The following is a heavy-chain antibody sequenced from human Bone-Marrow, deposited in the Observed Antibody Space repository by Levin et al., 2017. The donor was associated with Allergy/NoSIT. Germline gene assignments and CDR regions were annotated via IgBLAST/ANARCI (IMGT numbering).Heavy chain of an antibody. CDR3: AKDRDRYGWDFDY. J-gene: IGHJ4*02. CDR2: IGDSGTNT. V-gene: IGHV3-23*01. D-gene: IGHD5-18*01. CDR1: GFTFSNFA. Sequence: PGESLKISCGASGFTFSNFAMNWVRQAPGKGLEWVSSIGDSGTNTYYADSVKGRFTISRDNSKDTLYLQMNSLRAEDTALYYCAKDRDRYGWDFDYWGQGTPVTVSS.